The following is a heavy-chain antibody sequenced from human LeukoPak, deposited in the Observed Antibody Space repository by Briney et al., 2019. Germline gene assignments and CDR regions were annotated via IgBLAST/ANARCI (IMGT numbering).Heavy chain of an antibody. CDR1: GGSISSSNW. CDR2: IYHSGST. CDR3: AKSNGYGLVDI. V-gene: IGHV4-4*02. Sequence: SETLSLTCAVSGGSISSSNWWSWVRQPPGKGLEWIGEIYHSGSTNYNPSLKSRVTISVDKPKNQFSLKLSSVTAADTAVYYCAKSNGYGLVDIWGQGTMVTVSS. J-gene: IGHJ3*02. D-gene: IGHD3-10*01.